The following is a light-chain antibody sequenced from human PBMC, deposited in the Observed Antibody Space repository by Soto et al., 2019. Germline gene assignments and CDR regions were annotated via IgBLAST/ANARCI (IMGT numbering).Light chain of an antibody. CDR3: QQRSNWPLT. J-gene: IGKJ4*01. V-gene: IGKV3-11*01. CDR1: QSVSSY. Sequence: EVVLTQSPATLSLSPGERATLSCRASQSVSSYLAWYQQKSGQAPRLLIYDASDRATGIPARFSGSGSGTDFTLTISSPEPEDFAVYYCQQRSNWPLTFGGGTKVEIK. CDR2: DAS.